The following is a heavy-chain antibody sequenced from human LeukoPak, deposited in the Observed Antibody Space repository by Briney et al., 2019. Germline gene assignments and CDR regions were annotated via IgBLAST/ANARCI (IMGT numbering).Heavy chain of an antibody. J-gene: IGHJ4*02. CDR1: GGSFSGYY. CDR3: ARGSVY. D-gene: IGHD6-25*01. CDR2: INHSGST. V-gene: IGHV4-34*01. Sequence: SETLSLTXAVYGGSFSGYYWSWIRQPPGKGLEWIGEINHSGSTNYNPSLKSRVTISVDTSKNQFSLKLSSVTAADTAVYYCARGSVYWGQGTLVTVSS.